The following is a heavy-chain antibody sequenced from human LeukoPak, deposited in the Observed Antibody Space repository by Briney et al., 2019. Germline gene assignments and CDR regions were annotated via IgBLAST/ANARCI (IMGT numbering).Heavy chain of an antibody. Sequence: GGSLRLSCEASGFTFSDPYMSWIRQAPGKGLEWVGLIRSKAYGGTTEYAASVKGRFIISRDDSKTVAYLQMNSLKTEDTAVYYCTRGGQWLGLGYHFDYWGQGTLVTVSS. J-gene: IGHJ4*02. V-gene: IGHV3-49*03. CDR3: TRGGQWLGLGYHFDY. CDR2: IRSKAYGGTT. CDR1: GFTFSDPY. D-gene: IGHD6-19*01.